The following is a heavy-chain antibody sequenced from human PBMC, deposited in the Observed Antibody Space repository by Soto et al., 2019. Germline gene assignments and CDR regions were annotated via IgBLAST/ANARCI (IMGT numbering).Heavy chain of an antibody. CDR1: GYTFTTYD. Sequence: QVQLVQSGAEVKKPGASVKVSCKASGYTFTTYDINWVRQAPGQGLEWMGWTNPYTGKAGYAQKFQGRVTMTRDNSISTAYMELSGLRSEDTAVYYCARRKERSGPNYFDYWGQGTLVTVSS. CDR3: ARRKERSGPNYFDY. V-gene: IGHV1-8*01. J-gene: IGHJ4*02. D-gene: IGHD6-25*01. CDR2: TNPYTGKA.